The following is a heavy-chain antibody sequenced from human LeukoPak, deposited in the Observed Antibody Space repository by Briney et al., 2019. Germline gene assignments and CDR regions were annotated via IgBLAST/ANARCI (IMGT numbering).Heavy chain of an antibody. V-gene: IGHV4-39*01. J-gene: IGHJ4*02. CDR2: IFYSGST. Sequence: TXSPGSISSXXXXWGWIRQPPXXXXEWIGTIFYSGSTYYNPSLKSRVTISVDTSKNQFSLKLSSVTAADTAVYYCARQGKVAALDYWGQGTLVTVSS. D-gene: IGHD2-15*01. CDR1: PGSISSXXXX. CDR3: ARQGKVAALDY.